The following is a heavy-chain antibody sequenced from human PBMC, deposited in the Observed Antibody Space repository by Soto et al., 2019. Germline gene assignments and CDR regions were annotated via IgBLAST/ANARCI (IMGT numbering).Heavy chain of an antibody. CDR3: ARPRQPYYYYFGMDV. D-gene: IGHD2-2*01. Sequence: QVQLVESGGGVVQPGRSLRLSCAVSGFIFSNYGMHWVRQAPGKGLEWVAVISDDGSNKYYADSVKGRFAISRDSPKNTLYLQMNSLIGEDTAVYYCARPRQPYYYYFGMDVWGQGTTVTVSS. V-gene: IGHV3-30*03. CDR2: ISDDGSNK. J-gene: IGHJ6*02. CDR1: GFIFSNYG.